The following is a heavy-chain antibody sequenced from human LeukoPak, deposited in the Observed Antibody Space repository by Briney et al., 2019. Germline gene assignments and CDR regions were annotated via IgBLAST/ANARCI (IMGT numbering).Heavy chain of an antibody. J-gene: IGHJ6*02. CDR1: GGTFSSYA. D-gene: IGHD6-19*01. V-gene: IGHV1-69*04. Sequence: SVKVSCKASGGTFSSYAISWVRQAPGQGLEWMGRIIPILGIANYAQKFQGRVTITADKSTSTAYMELSSLRSEDTAVYYCARSVYYYYGMDVWGQGTTVTVSS. CDR3: ARSVYYYYGMDV. CDR2: IIPILGIA.